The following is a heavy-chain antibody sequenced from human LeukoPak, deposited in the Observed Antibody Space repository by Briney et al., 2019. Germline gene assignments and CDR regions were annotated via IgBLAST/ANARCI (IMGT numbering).Heavy chain of an antibody. CDR1: GYTFTDYY. CDR3: ARGPAHGGFDY. J-gene: IGHJ4*02. V-gene: IGHV1-2*04. Sequence: ASVKVSSRASGYTFTDYYMHWWRQAPGQGLEWMGSINPNSGGTNYAQKFQDWVAMTRDTSISTAYMDLSSLKSDDTAVYYCARGPAHGGFDYWGQGTLVTVSS. D-gene: IGHD3-16*01. CDR2: INPNSGGT.